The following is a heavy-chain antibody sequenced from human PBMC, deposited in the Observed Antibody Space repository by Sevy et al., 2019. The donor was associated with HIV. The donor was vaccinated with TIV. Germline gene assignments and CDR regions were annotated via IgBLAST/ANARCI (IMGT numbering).Heavy chain of an antibody. Sequence: GESLKISCKGSGYSFTSYWIGWVRQMPGKGLEWMGIIYPGDSDTRYSPSFQGQVTISAAKSISTAYLKWSSLRASASAMYYCASSRYSSGYPYYFDYWGQGTLVTVSS. D-gene: IGHD3-22*01. J-gene: IGHJ4*02. CDR2: IYPGDSDT. CDR3: ASSRYSSGYPYYFDY. V-gene: IGHV5-51*01. CDR1: GYSFTSYW.